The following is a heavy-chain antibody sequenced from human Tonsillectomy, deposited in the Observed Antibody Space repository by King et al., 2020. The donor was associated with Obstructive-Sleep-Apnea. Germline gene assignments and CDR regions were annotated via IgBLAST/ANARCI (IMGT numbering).Heavy chain of an antibody. D-gene: IGHD6-19*01. CDR1: GDSINKYY. CDR3: ARLPGDSSGHVHYYGVDV. Sequence: QLQESGPGVVKPSETLSLTCTVSGDSINKYYWSWFRQPPGKKLEWLGYIFWSGPTNYNPSLKSRVTISVDRSTNQFSLNLSSVTAADTAVYFGARLPGDSSGHVHYYGVDVWGQGTTVTVSS. J-gene: IGHJ6*02. V-gene: IGHV4-59*08. CDR2: IFWSGPT.